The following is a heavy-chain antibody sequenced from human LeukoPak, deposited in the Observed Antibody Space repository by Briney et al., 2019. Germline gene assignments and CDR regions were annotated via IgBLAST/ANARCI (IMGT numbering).Heavy chain of an antibody. CDR2: INHSGST. V-gene: IGHV4-34*01. J-gene: IGHJ4*02. CDR1: GGSISSYY. D-gene: IGHD3-22*01. CDR3: AATTRDYDSSGYYYEGLDY. Sequence: SETLSLTCTVSGGSISSYYWSWIRQPPGKGLEWIGEINHSGSTNYNPSLKSRVTISVDTSKNQFSLKLSSVTAADAAVYYCAATTRDYDSSGYYYEGLDYWGQGTLVTVSS.